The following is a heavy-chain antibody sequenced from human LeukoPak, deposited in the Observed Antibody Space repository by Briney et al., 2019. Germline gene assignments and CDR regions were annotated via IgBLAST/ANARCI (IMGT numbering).Heavy chain of an antibody. V-gene: IGHV1-2*02. CDR3: ARSRTPTIFEGKGGDFDY. D-gene: IGHD3-3*01. J-gene: IGHJ4*02. CDR2: INPNSGGT. CDR1: GYTFTGYY. Sequence: GASLKVSCKASGYTFTGYYMNWVRQAPGQGLEWMGWINPNSGGTNHAQKFQGRVTMTRDTSISTAYMELSSLRSDDTAVYYCARSRTPTIFEGKGGDFDYWGQGTLVTVSS.